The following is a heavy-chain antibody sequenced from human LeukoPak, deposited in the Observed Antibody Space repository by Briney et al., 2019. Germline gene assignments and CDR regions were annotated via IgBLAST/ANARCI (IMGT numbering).Heavy chain of an antibody. CDR1: GGSISSYY. Sequence: SETLSLTCTVSGGSISSYYWSWIRQPPGKGLEWIGYIYYSGSTNYNPSLKSRVTISVDTSKNQFSLKLSSVTAADTAVYYCARDLWAAGYSYGYASWGQGTLVTVSS. D-gene: IGHD5-18*01. CDR2: IYYSGST. J-gene: IGHJ5*02. CDR3: ARDLWAAGYSYGYAS. V-gene: IGHV4-59*12.